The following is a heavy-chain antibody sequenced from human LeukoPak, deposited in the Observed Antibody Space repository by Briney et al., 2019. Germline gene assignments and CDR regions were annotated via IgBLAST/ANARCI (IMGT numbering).Heavy chain of an antibody. CDR1: GFTFSSYA. J-gene: IGHJ4*02. CDR3: ARAGVQAYCSSTSCLATPLDY. Sequence: PGGSLRLSCAASGFTFSSYAMHWVRQAPGKGLEWVAVISYDGSNKYYADSVKGRFTISRDNSKNTLYLQMNSLRAEDTAVYYCARAGVQAYCSSTSCLATPLDYWGQGTLVTVSS. V-gene: IGHV3-30-3*01. D-gene: IGHD2-2*01. CDR2: ISYDGSNK.